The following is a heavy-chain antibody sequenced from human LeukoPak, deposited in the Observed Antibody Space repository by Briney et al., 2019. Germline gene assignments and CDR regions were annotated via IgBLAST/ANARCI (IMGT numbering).Heavy chain of an antibody. CDR2: ISNDGSIK. Sequence: PGGSLRLSCAASGFTFSSYSMHWVRQAPGKGLEGVAVISNDGSIKYYEDSVRGRFTISRDNSKKTLYLQMNSLRAEDTAVYYCARGQGLKGAFDIWGQGTVVTVSS. CDR1: GFTFSSYS. J-gene: IGHJ3*02. V-gene: IGHV3-30-3*01. CDR3: ARGQGLKGAFDI.